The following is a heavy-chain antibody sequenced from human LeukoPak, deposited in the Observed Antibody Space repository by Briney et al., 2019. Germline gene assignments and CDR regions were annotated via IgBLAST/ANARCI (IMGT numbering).Heavy chain of an antibody. V-gene: IGHV1-18*01. CDR2: ISVRNGNT. D-gene: IGHD6-13*01. CDR1: GYTFTSYG. Sequence: ASVKVSCKASGYTFTSYGISWVRQAPGQGLEWMGWISVRNGNTDYAQKVQDRVTMTTDTSTSTAYMELRSLRSDDTAFYYCARAAAWFFYMDVWGQGTTVTVSS. J-gene: IGHJ6*03. CDR3: ARAAAWFFYMDV.